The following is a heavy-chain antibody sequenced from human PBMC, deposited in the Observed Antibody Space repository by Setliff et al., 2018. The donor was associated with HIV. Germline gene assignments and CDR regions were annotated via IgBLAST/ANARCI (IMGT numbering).Heavy chain of an antibody. V-gene: IGHV3-7*03. CDR2: INQDGTKR. Sequence: GGSLRLSCFSPGFTFSNFWMSWVRQAPGKGLEWVANINQDGTKRYYMGSVKGRFTISRDNAKNSLYLQMTNVTAEDTAVYYCARPLEYRTDWSTIIGSFNYWGQGAQVTVSS. D-gene: IGHD4-4*01. CDR1: GFTFSNFW. J-gene: IGHJ4*02. CDR3: ARPLEYRTDWSTIIGSFNY.